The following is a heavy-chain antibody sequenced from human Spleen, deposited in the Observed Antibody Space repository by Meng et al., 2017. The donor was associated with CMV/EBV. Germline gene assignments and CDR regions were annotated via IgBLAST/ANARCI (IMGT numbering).Heavy chain of an antibody. J-gene: IGHJ4*02. CDR2: ISPDGTNK. D-gene: IGHD1-26*01. V-gene: IGHV3-30-3*01. CDR3: ATERTVGAVWEAPH. Sequence: GGSLRLSCAASEFTFSSYALHWVRQAPGKGLQWVAVISPDGTNKWYTDSVKGRFTISRDNSRTPLYLHMSSLRPDDTAVYYCATERTVGAVWEAPHWGQGTLVTVSS. CDR1: EFTFSSYA.